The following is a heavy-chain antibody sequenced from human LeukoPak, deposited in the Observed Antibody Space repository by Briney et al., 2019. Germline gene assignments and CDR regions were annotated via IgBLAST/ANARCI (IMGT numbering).Heavy chain of an antibody. D-gene: IGHD5-24*01. CDR1: GGSISSSSYY. CDR3: ARADLFRDGYNFTDY. J-gene: IGHJ4*02. Sequence: PSETLSLTCTVSGGSISSSSYYRGWIRQPPGKGLEWIGSIYYSGSTYYNPSLKSRVTISVDTSKNQFSLKLSSVTAADTAVYYCARADLFRDGYNFTDYWGQGTLVTVSS. V-gene: IGHV4-39*01. CDR2: IYYSGST.